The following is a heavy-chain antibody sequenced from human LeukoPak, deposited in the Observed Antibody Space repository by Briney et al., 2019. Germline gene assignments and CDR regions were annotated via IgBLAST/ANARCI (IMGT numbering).Heavy chain of an antibody. J-gene: IGHJ4*02. Sequence: SETLSLTCAVCGGSFSGYYWSWIRQPPGKGLEWIGEINHSGSTNYNPSLKSRVTISVDTSKNQFSLKLSSVTAADTAVYYCARARITMVRGVIIDYWGQGTLVTVSS. CDR1: GGSFSGYY. D-gene: IGHD3-10*01. V-gene: IGHV4-34*01. CDR3: ARARITMVRGVIIDY. CDR2: INHSGST.